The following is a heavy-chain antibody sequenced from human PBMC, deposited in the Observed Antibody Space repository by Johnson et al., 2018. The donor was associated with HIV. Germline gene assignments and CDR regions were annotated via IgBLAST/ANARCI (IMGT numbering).Heavy chain of an antibody. CDR2: ISGSGGST. Sequence: VQLVESGGGLVQPGGSLRLSCAASGFTFSSYAMSWVRQAPGKGLEWVSAISGSGGSTYYADSVKGRFSISRDNSNNTLYLQMNSLTADDTAVYYCARVYSSSSAHAFDIWGQGTMVTVSS. V-gene: IGHV3-23*04. CDR3: ARVYSSSSAHAFDI. D-gene: IGHD6-6*01. J-gene: IGHJ3*02. CDR1: GFTFSSYA.